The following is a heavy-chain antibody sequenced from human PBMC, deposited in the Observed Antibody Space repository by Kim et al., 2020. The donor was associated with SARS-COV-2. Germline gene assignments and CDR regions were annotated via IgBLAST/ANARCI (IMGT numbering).Heavy chain of an antibody. CDR3: ARGGGSSSGSEAGSYYG. CDR1: GFTFSSYA. CDR2: ISSNGGST. D-gene: IGHD6-13*01. V-gene: IGHV3-64*02. J-gene: IGHJ6*01. Sequence: GGSLRLSCAASGFTFSSYAMHWVRQAPGKGLEYVSAISSNGGSTYYADSVKGRFTISRDNSKNTLYLQMGSLRAEDMAVYYCARGGGSSSGSEAGSYYG.